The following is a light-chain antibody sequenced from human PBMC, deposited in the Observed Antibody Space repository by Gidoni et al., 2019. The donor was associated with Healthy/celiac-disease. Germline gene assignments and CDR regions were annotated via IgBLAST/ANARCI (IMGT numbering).Light chain of an antibody. Sequence: DIQMTQSPSSLSASVGDRVTITCRASQSISSYLNWYQQKPGKAPKLLIYAASSGSGSGTDFTLTISSLQPEDFATYYCQQSYSNPWTFGQGTKVEIK. CDR2: AAS. V-gene: IGKV1-39*01. CDR1: QSISSY. CDR3: QQSYSNPWT. J-gene: IGKJ1*01.